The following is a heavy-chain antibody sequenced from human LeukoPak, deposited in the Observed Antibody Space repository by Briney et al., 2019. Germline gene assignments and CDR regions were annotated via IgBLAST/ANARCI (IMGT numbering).Heavy chain of an antibody. Sequence: SETLSLTCIVPGGSISSSSYYWAWIRQSPGKGLEWIGTFSSGGSAYYNPSLTSRVSISKDTSDNQFSLKLSSVTAADTAVYYCARVQDGYNYFDYWGQGTLVTVSS. CDR1: GGSISSSSYY. CDR2: FSSGGSA. J-gene: IGHJ4*02. CDR3: ARVQDGYNYFDY. V-gene: IGHV4-39*07. D-gene: IGHD5-24*01.